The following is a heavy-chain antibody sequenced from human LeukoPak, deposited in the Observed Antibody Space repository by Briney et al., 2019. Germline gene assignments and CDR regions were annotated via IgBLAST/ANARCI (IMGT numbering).Heavy chain of an antibody. J-gene: IGHJ4*02. Sequence: SETLSLTCTVSGGSISSYYWGWIRQPPGKGLEWIGSIYYSGSTNYNPSLKSRVTISVDTSKNQFSLKLSSVTAADTAVYYCARQDCSGDSCYFDYWGQGTLVTVSS. CDR2: IYYSGST. V-gene: IGHV4-39*01. D-gene: IGHD2-15*01. CDR3: ARQDCSGDSCYFDY. CDR1: GGSISSYY.